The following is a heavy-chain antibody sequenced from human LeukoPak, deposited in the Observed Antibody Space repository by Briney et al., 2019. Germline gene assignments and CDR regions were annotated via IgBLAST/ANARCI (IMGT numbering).Heavy chain of an antibody. V-gene: IGHV3-53*01. D-gene: IGHD1-26*01. Sequence: GGSLRLSCAASGFTFSIYSMNWVRQAPGKGLEWVSIIYSGGTTYYADSVKGRFTISRDNSKNTLYLQMNSLRAEDTAVYYCAKDPRWESPDYWGQGTLVTVSS. CDR2: IYSGGTT. J-gene: IGHJ4*02. CDR3: AKDPRWESPDY. CDR1: GFTFSIYS.